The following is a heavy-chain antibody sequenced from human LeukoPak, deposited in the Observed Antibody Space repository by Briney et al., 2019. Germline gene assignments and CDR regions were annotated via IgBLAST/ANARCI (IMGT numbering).Heavy chain of an antibody. J-gene: IGHJ4*02. D-gene: IGHD3-22*01. CDR3: AKVGLDYYDSSGYYYDSGDY. V-gene: IGHV3-30*18. Sequence: GGSLRLSCAASGFTFSSYGMNWVRQAPGKGLEWVAVISYDGSNKYYADSVKGRFTISRDNSKNTLYLQMNSLRAEDTAVYYCAKVGLDYYDSSGYYYDSGDYWGQGTLVSVSS. CDR2: ISYDGSNK. CDR1: GFTFSSYG.